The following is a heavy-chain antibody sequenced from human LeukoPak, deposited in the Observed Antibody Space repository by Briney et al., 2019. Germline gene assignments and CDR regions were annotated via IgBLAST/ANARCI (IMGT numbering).Heavy chain of an antibody. D-gene: IGHD3-22*01. CDR3: AREAISGYID. CDR2: ISSSGSTM. Sequence: PGGSLTLSCAASGFTFSNYYMSWIRQAPGKGLEWVSYISSSGSTMYYADSVKGRFTISRDNAKNSLYLQMNSLRAEDTAVYYCAREAISGYIDWGQGTLVTVSS. V-gene: IGHV3-11*04. CDR1: GFTFSNYY. J-gene: IGHJ4*02.